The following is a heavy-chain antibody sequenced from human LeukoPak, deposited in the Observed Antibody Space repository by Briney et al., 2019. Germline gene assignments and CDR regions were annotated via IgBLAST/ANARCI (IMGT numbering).Heavy chain of an antibody. D-gene: IGHD3-3*01. CDR2: INHSGST. Sequence: SETLSLTCAVYGGSFSGYYWSWIRQPPGKGLEWIGEINHSGSTNYNPSLKSRVTISVDTSKNQFSLKLSSVTAADTAVYYCARHQYDFWSGYLTHFDYWGQGTLVTVSS. CDR1: GGSFSGYY. J-gene: IGHJ4*02. V-gene: IGHV4-34*01. CDR3: ARHQYDFWSGYLTHFDY.